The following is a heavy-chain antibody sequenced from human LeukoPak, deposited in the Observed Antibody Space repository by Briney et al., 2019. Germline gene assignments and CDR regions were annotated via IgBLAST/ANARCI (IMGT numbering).Heavy chain of an antibody. CDR3: ARDMVRGVIGY. CDR1: GGTFSTYA. Sequence: ASVKVSCKTSGGTFSTYAINWVRQAPGQGLEWMGGITPMFGIANYAQKFQGRVTITADESTNTAYMELSSLTYDDTAVYYCARDMVRGVIGYWGQGTLVTVSS. V-gene: IGHV1-69*13. J-gene: IGHJ4*02. D-gene: IGHD3-10*01. CDR2: ITPMFGIA.